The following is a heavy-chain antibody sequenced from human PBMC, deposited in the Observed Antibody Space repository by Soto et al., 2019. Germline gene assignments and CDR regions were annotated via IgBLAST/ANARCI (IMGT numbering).Heavy chain of an antibody. V-gene: IGHV1-18*03. CDR2: VSTYNGNT. D-gene: IGHD6-19*01. CDR1: GYIFTSYG. CDR3: ARDNGLWLVAD. J-gene: IGHJ1*01. Sequence: QVQLVQSGAEVKKPGASVKVSCKASGYIFTSYGISWVRQAPGQGLEWVGRVSTYNGNTTYAQKLGGRVTMPPDTAAGIAYMELRSLGSGDMAVYYCARDNGLWLVADWGQGTLVTVSS.